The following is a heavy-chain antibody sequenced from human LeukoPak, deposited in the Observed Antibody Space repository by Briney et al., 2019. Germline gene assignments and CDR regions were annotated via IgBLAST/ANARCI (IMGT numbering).Heavy chain of an antibody. J-gene: IGHJ6*02. Sequence: PGASLRLSCAASGFTFSSYAMSWVRQAPGKGLEWVSAISGSGGSTYYADSVKGRFTISRDNSKNTLYLQMNSLRAEDTAVYHCAKAGAYYYYGMDVWGQGTTVTVSS. V-gene: IGHV3-23*01. CDR2: ISGSGGST. CDR3: AKAGAYYYYGMDV. CDR1: GFTFSSYA.